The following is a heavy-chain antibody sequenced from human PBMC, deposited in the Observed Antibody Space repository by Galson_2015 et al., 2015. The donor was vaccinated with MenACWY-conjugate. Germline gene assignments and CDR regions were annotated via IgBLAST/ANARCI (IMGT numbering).Heavy chain of an antibody. D-gene: IGHD1-26*01. CDR1: GFTFSSYS. J-gene: IGHJ4*02. V-gene: IGHV3-48*01. Sequence: SLRLSCAASGFTFSSYSMNWVRQAPGKGLEWVSYISSSSSTIYYADSVKGRFTISRDNAKNSLYLQMNSLRPEDTAVFYCAKTRGASFYFDSWGQGTLVTVSS. CDR3: AKTRGASFYFDS. CDR2: ISSSSSTI.